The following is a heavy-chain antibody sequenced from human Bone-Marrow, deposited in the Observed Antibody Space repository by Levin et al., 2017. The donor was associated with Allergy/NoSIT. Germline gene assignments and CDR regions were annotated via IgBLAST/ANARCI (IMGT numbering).Heavy chain of an antibody. CDR1: GDSIISATYY. V-gene: IGHV4-39*02. J-gene: IGHJ4*02. D-gene: IGHD3-9*01. Sequence: SETLSLTCTVSGDSIISATYYWGWVRQPPGKGLEWIGSVYFSGSTYLSPFLKSRVTMSVDTSRSHSSLNLSAVTAADTAVYYCARVPALRFLDWFLDYWGRGVLVTVSS. CDR3: ARVPALRFLDWFLDY. CDR2: VYFSGST.